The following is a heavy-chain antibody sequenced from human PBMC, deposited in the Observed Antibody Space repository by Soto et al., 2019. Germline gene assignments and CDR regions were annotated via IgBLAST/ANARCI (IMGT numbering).Heavy chain of an antibody. V-gene: IGHV4-31*03. Sequence: TLSLPFTVSGGAIRSGGYYWSWIRQHPGKGLEWIGYIYYSGSTYYNPSLKSRVTISVDTSKNQFSLKLSSLTAADTAVYYCARKFTVTTGFDYWGQGTLVTVSS. CDR2: IYYSGST. CDR1: GGAIRSGGYY. D-gene: IGHD4-4*01. J-gene: IGHJ4*02. CDR3: ARKFTVTTGFDY.